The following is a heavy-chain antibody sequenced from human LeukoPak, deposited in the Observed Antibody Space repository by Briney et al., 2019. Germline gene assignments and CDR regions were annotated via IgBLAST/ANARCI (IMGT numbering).Heavy chain of an antibody. V-gene: IGHV3-48*03. CDR3: ARDTPFGVPDY. J-gene: IGHJ4*02. CDR2: ISSSDSTI. CDR1: GFTFSSYE. Sequence: LGGSLRLSCAASGFTFSSYEMNWVRQAPGKGLEWVSYISSSDSTIYYADSVKGRFTISRDNAKNSLYLQMNSLRAEDTAVYYCARDTPFGVPDYWGQGTLVTVSS. D-gene: IGHD3-10*01.